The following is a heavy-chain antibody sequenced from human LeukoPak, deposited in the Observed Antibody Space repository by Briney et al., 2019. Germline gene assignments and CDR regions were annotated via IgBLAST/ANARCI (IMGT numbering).Heavy chain of an antibody. CDR3: ARAHCSSTSCSRFDP. CDR1: GFTFSSYS. Sequence: PGGSLRLSCAASGFTFSSYSMNWVRQAPGKGLEWVSSISSSSSYIYYADSVKGRFTISRDNAKNPLYLQMNSLRAEDTAVYYCARAHCSSTSCSRFDPWGQGTLVTVSS. V-gene: IGHV3-21*01. J-gene: IGHJ5*02. CDR2: ISSSSSYI. D-gene: IGHD2-2*01.